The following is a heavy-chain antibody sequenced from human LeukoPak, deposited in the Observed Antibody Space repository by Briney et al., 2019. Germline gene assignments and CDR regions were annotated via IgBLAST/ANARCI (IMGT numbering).Heavy chain of an antibody. D-gene: IGHD2-15*01. CDR1: GYIFIGYY. CDR2: INPNSGGT. V-gene: IGHV1-2*02. CDR3: ARGRLGLRSPGYYYYGMDV. Sequence: ASVKVSCKASGYIFIGYYMQWVRQAPGQGLEWMGWINPNSGGTLYAQRFQGRVTMTRDTSTSTAYMELRRLRSDDTAVYYCARGRLGLRSPGYYYYGMDVWGPGTTVTVS. J-gene: IGHJ6*02.